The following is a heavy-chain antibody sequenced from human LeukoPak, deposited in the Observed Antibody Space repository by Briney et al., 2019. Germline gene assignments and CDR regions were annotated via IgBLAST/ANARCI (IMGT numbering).Heavy chain of an antibody. CDR1: GGSISSSSYY. CDR2: IYYSGST. D-gene: IGHD3-10*01. CDR3: AGHLYYYGSGSYHYYYYYYMDV. V-gene: IGHV4-39*01. Sequence: SETLSLTCTVSGGSISSSSYYWGWIRQPPGKGLEWIGSIYYSGSTYYNPSLKSRVTISVDTSKNQFSLKLSSVTAADTAVYYCAGHLYYYGSGSYHYYYYYYMDVWGKGTTVTVSS. J-gene: IGHJ6*03.